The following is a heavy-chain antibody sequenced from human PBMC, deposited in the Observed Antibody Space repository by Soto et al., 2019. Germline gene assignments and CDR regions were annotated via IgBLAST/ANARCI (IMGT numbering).Heavy chain of an antibody. CDR2: ISSSSSTI. J-gene: IGHJ5*02. V-gene: IGHV3-48*02. CDR1: GFTFSSYS. D-gene: IGHD3-22*01. CDR3: ASNPTSNYYDSSGPNWFDP. Sequence: PGGSLRLSCAASGFTFSSYSMNWVRQAPGKGLEWVSYISSSSSTIYYADSVKGRFTISRDNAKNSLYLQMNSLRDEDTAVYYCASNPTSNYYDSSGPNWFDPWGQGTLVTVSS.